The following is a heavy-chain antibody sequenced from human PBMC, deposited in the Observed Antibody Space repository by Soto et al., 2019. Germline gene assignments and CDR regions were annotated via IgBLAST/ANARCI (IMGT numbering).Heavy chain of an antibody. CDR2: ISGDGGSI. Sequence: PGGSLRLSCVASGFTFSNCAMSWVRQAPGKGLEWVSIISGDGGSIYYADSVEGRFTISRDNSKNTLNLQMSSLRAGDTAVYYCVKAVGPTAPSSRIFDYWGLGTLVTVSS. J-gene: IGHJ4*02. CDR1: GFTFSNCA. D-gene: IGHD1-26*01. CDR3: VKAVGPTAPSSRIFDY. V-gene: IGHV3-23*01.